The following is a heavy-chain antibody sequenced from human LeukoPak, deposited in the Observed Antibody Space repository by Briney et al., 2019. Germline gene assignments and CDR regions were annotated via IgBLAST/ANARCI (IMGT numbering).Heavy chain of an antibody. V-gene: IGHV3-20*04. D-gene: IGHD2-2*01. CDR2: INWNGGST. Sequence: GGSLRLSCAASGFTFDDYGMSWVRQAPGKGLERVSGINWNGGSTGYADSVKGRFTISRDNAKNSLYLQMNSLRAEDTALYYCARGGYCSSTSCWSYYYMDVWGKGTTVTVSS. CDR3: ARGGYCSSTSCWSYYYMDV. J-gene: IGHJ6*03. CDR1: GFTFDDYG.